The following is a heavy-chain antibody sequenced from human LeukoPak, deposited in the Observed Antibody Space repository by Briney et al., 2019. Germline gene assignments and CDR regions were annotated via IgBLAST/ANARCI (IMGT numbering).Heavy chain of an antibody. J-gene: IGHJ4*02. V-gene: IGHV3-21*01. CDR2: ISSSSSYI. CDR1: GFTFSSYS. CDR3: ARSPYDYVWGSYLFDY. Sequence: PGGSLRLSCAASGFTFSSYSMNWVRQAPGKGLEWVSSISSSSSYIYYADSVKGRFTISRDNAKNSLYLQMNSLRAEDTAVYYCARSPYDYVWGSYLFDYWGQGTLVTVSS. D-gene: IGHD3-16*02.